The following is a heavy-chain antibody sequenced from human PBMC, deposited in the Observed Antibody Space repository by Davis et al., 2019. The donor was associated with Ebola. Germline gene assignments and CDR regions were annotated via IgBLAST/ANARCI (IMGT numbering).Heavy chain of an antibody. CDR3: ARTHGYSSSWNDY. CDR1: GFTFSSYA. V-gene: IGHV3-21*05. J-gene: IGHJ4*02. Sequence: GESLKISCAASGFTFSSYAMSWVRQAPGKGLEWVSYISSSSSYTNYADSVKGRFTISRDNAKNTLYLQMNSLRAEDTAVYYCARTHGYSSSWNDYWGQGTLVTVSS. CDR2: ISSSSSYT. D-gene: IGHD6-13*01.